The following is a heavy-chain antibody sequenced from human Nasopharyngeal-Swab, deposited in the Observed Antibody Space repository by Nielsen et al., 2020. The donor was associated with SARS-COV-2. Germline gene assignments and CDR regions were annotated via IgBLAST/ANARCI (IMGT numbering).Heavy chain of an antibody. CDR3: ARGIVVATDWGGWFDP. D-gene: IGHD1-26*01. V-gene: IGHV4-59*01. J-gene: IGHJ5*02. Sequence: WIRQPPGKGLEWIGYNYYRGSTNYNPALKRRVTISVDTSKNQFSLKLSSVTAADTAVYYCARGIVVATDWGGWFDPWGQGTLVTVSS. CDR2: NYYRGST.